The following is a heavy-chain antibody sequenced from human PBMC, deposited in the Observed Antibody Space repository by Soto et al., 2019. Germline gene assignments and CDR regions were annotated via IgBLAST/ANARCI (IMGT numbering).Heavy chain of an antibody. Sequence: LLQLPETLSLTCTVSGGSIGSGGYYWSWIRQHPGKGLEWIGYIYYSGSTYYNPSLKSRVTISVDTSKNQFSLKLSSVTAADTAVYYCARGGPETLFDYWGQGTLVTVSS. CDR1: GGSIGSGGYY. J-gene: IGHJ4*02. CDR3: ARGGPETLFDY. V-gene: IGHV4-31*03. CDR2: IYYSGST.